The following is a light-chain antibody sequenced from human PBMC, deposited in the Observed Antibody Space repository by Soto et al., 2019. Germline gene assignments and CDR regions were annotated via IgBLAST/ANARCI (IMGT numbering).Light chain of an antibody. V-gene: IGKV1-9*01. CDR1: QGINSH. CDR2: AAS. Sequence: DIQLTQSPAFLSSSVGDRVTLTCRASQGINSHLAWFQQKPGKAPNLLIYAASALQSGVPSRFSGSGSGTEFTLTISSLQPEDFATYYCQQLNTYPYTFGQGTKLEIK. J-gene: IGKJ2*01. CDR3: QQLNTYPYT.